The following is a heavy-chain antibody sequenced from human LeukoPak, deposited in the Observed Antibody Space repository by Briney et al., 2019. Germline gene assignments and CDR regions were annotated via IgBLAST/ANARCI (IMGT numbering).Heavy chain of an antibody. CDR1: GFTFSSYA. D-gene: IGHD3-22*01. V-gene: IGHV3-23*01. CDR3: AKGQSSGYYDPSDY. J-gene: IGHJ4*02. CDR2: ISGSGGST. Sequence: PGGSLRLSCAASGFTFSSYAMSWVRQAPGKGLEWVSAISGSGGSTYYADSVKGRFTISRDNSKNTLYLQMNSLRAEDTAVYHCAKGQSSGYYDPSDYWGQGTLVTVSS.